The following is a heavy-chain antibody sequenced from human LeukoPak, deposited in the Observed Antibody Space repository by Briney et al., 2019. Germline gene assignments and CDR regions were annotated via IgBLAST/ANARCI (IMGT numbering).Heavy chain of an antibody. J-gene: IGHJ4*02. CDR2: ISSSSSTI. D-gene: IGHD3-3*01. CDR3: ARTPYDFWSASYSYYFDY. Sequence: HPGGSLRLACAASGFTFSSYWMHWVRQAPGKGLQWVSYISSSSSTIYNADSVKGRFTISRDNAKNSLYLQMNSLRAEDTAVYYCARTPYDFWSASYSYYFDYWGQGILVTVSS. CDR1: GFTFSSYW. V-gene: IGHV3-48*01.